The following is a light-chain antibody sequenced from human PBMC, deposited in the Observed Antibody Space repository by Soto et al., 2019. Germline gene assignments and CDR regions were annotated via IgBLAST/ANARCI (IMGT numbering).Light chain of an antibody. Sequence: DIQMTQSPSSVSASVGDRVSITCRASEGISSWLDWYEQRPGRAPKLLIYTGSSLQSGVPSRFSGTRSGTDFTLIISSLQPEDVANYYCQQANSFPLTFGGGTKVEIE. CDR1: EGISSW. J-gene: IGKJ4*01. V-gene: IGKV1-12*01. CDR2: TGS. CDR3: QQANSFPLT.